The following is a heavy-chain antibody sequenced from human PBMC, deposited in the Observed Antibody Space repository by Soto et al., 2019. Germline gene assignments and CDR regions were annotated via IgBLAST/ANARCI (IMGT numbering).Heavy chain of an antibody. CDR2: ISGSGGST. Sequence: PGGSLRLSCAASGFTFSSYAMSWVRQAPGKGLEWVSAISGSGGSTYYADSVKGRFTISRDNSKNTLYLQMNSLRAGDTVVYYCAKVIGLRYFDWLFGDAFDIWGQGTMVPVSS. V-gene: IGHV3-23*01. J-gene: IGHJ3*02. D-gene: IGHD3-9*01. CDR1: GFTFSSYA. CDR3: AKVIGLRYFDWLFGDAFDI.